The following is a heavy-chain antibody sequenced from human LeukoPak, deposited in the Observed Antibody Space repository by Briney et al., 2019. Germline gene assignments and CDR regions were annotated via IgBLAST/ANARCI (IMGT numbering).Heavy chain of an antibody. Sequence: SETLSLTCAVSGGSISSSNWWSWVRQPPGKGLEWIGEIYHSGTTNYNPSLKSRVTISVDKSKNQFSLNLSSVTAADTAVYYCARASSGSYSRYFDYWGQGTLVTVSS. J-gene: IGHJ4*02. CDR2: IYHSGTT. CDR1: GGSISSSNW. CDR3: ARASSGSYSRYFDY. D-gene: IGHD1-26*01. V-gene: IGHV4-4*02.